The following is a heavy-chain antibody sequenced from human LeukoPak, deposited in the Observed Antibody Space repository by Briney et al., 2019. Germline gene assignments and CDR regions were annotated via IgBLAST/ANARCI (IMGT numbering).Heavy chain of an antibody. CDR3: ARRSGSSGYYYPFDY. V-gene: IGHV4-4*07. Sequence: SETLSLTCTVSGDSISSYYWSWIRQPAGKGLEWIGRINTSGSTYYNPSLKSRVTISVDTSKNQFSLKLSSVTAADTAVYYCARRSGSSGYYYPFDYWGQGTLVTVSS. D-gene: IGHD3-22*01. J-gene: IGHJ4*02. CDR2: INTSGST. CDR1: GDSISSYY.